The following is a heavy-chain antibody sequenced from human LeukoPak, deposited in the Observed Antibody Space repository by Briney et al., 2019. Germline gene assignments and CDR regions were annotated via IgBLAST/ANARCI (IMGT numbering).Heavy chain of an antibody. J-gene: IGHJ4*02. V-gene: IGHV4-30-2*01. CDR2: ICHTGHT. CDR1: GGSISSGIYS. CDR3: ASDSGDYPYYFDS. D-gene: IGHD3-10*01. Sequence: SETLSLTCAVSGGSISSGIYSWNWIRQPPGMGLEWSGYICHTGHTYYNPSLKSRVTISVDRSKNQFSLKLSSVTAADTAVYYCASDSGDYPYYFDSWGQGALVTVSS.